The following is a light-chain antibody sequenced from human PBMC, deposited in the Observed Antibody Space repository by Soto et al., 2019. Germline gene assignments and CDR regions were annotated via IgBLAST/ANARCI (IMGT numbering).Light chain of an antibody. CDR1: QSLVHSDGNTY. CDR2: KAS. CDR3: MQGTHWPRT. V-gene: IGKV2-30*02. Sequence: DVVMTPSPLSLPVTLGQPASISCRSSQSLVHSDGNTYLNWFQQRPGQSPRRLIYKASNRDSGVPDRFSVSGSGNDFTLKISRVEAEDIGVYYCMQGTHWPRTFGQGTKVEIK. J-gene: IGKJ1*01.